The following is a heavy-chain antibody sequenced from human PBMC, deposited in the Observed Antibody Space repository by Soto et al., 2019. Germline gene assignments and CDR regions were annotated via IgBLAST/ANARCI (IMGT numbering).Heavy chain of an antibody. V-gene: IGHV5-51*01. CDR3: ARHLSVSRIAASLI. CDR2: IYPGDSDT. J-gene: IGHJ3*02. Sequence: PGESLKISCKGSGYSFTSYWIAWVRQMPWKGLEWMGIIYPGDSDTRYSPSFQGQVTFSADKSISTAYLQLSSLKASDTAMYYCARHLSVSRIAASLIWGQGTMVTV. D-gene: IGHD6-13*01. CDR1: GYSFTSYW.